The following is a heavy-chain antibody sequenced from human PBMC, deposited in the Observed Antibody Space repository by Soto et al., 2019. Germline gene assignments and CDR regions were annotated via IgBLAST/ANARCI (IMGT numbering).Heavy chain of an antibody. CDR1: GFTFSSYA. CDR2: IRGSGGST. V-gene: IGHV3-23*01. D-gene: IGHD2-15*01. CDR3: AREEILKGAPDPYGMDV. Sequence: GGSLRLSCVASGFTFSSYAMRWVRQAPGKGLEWVSTIRGSGGSTYYADSVKGRFTISRDNSKNTLYLQMNSSVTAADTAVYYCAREEILKGAPDPYGMDVWGQGTTVTVSS. J-gene: IGHJ6*02.